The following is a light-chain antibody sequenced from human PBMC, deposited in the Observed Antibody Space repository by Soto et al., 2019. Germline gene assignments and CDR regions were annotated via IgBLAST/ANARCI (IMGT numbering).Light chain of an antibody. CDR1: QSVSSN. CDR3: QQYDNWPPGT. CDR2: GAS. J-gene: IGKJ1*01. Sequence: EIVSTHSPATLSLSPVDRATLSCRARQSVSSNVAWYQQKPGQAPRLLIYGASIRATGIPARFSGSGSGTEFTLTISSLQSEDFAVYYCQQYDNWPPGTFGQGTKVDIK. V-gene: IGKV3-15*01.